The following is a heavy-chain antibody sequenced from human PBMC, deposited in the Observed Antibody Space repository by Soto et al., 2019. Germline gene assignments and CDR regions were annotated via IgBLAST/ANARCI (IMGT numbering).Heavy chain of an antibody. J-gene: IGHJ4*02. CDR2: FIPILDKT. Sequence: QIQLVQSGAEVRKPGSSVKVSCTFSGGTFSDYTINWVRQAPGHGLEWLGRFIPILDKTHYAQKFEGRVTSPAATSPDTSPTTVSLELNSLTFAATAIYYCATDHSMRYGDYLFDHWGPGALVTVAS. CDR1: GGTFSDYT. D-gene: IGHD4-17*01. CDR3: ATDHSMRYGDYLFDH. V-gene: IGHV1-69*08.